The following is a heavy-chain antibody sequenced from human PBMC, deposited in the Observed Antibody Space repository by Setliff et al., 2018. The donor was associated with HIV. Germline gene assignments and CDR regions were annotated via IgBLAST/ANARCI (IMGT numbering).Heavy chain of an antibody. D-gene: IGHD3-22*01. CDR1: GYTFTSYG. Sequence: GASVKVSCKASGYTFTSYGINWVRQAPGQGLEWMGGIIPIFGIANYAQKFQGRVTITTDESTSTAYMELSSLRSEDTAVYYCARNYDSSGYYWLADVWGKGTTVTVSS. CDR3: ARNYDSSGYYWLADV. V-gene: IGHV1-69*05. CDR2: IIPIFGIA. J-gene: IGHJ6*04.